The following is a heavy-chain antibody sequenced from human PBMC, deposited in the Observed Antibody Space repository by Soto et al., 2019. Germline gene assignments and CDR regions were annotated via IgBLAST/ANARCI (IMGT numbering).Heavy chain of an antibody. D-gene: IGHD2-15*01. CDR2: IDPSDSYT. CDR1: GYSFTSYW. CDR3: ARRVERCSGGSCYSYYYYGMDV. J-gene: IGHJ6*02. V-gene: IGHV5-10-1*01. Sequence: EVQLVQSGAEVKKPGESLRISCKGSGYSFTSYWISWVRQMPGKGLEWMGRIDPSDSYTNYSPSFQGHVTISADKSISTAYLQWSSLKASDTAMYYCARRVERCSGGSCYSYYYYGMDVWGQGTTVTVSS.